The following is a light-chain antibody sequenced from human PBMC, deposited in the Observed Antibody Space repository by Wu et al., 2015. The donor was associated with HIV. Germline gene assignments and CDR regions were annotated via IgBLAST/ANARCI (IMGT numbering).Light chain of an antibody. CDR2: GAS. CDR1: QSVSGD. J-gene: IGKJ1*01. Sequence: EIVLTQSPATLSLPPGERATLSCRASQSVSGDLAWYQQKPGQAPRLLIYGASTRATGIPARFSGSGSGTEFTLTISSMQPEDFAVYYCQQYNNWPPWTFGQGTRVEIK. V-gene: IGKV3-15*01. CDR3: QQYNNWPPWT.